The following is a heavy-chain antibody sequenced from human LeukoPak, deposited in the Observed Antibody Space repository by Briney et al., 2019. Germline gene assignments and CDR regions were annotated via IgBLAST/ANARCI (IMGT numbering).Heavy chain of an antibody. CDR2: IYTSGST. Sequence: SETLSLTCTVAGGSISRYYWSFLRQPAGHGLELIGRIYTSGSTNYNPSLKSRVTMSVDTSKNQFSLKLSSVTAADTAVYYCASQIGYCSGGSCYFADYWGQGTLVTVSS. J-gene: IGHJ4*02. CDR1: GGSISRYY. D-gene: IGHD2-15*01. CDR3: ASQIGYCSGGSCYFADY. V-gene: IGHV4-4*07.